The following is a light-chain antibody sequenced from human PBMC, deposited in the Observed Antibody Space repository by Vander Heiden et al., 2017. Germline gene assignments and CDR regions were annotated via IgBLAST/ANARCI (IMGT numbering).Light chain of an antibody. CDR1: SSNIGTNN. Sequence: QSVVTQPPSASGTPGQRVTISCSGSSSNIGTNNVNWYQHLPGTAPKLLIYDNDQRPSGVPDRFSGSKSGTSASLAISGLQSEDETDYYCAAWDDSLSGWVFGGGTKVTVL. V-gene: IGLV1-44*01. CDR2: DND. CDR3: AAWDDSLSGWV. J-gene: IGLJ3*02.